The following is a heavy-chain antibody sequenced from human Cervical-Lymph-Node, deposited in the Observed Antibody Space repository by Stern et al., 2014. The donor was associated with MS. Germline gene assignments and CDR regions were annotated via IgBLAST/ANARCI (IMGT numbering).Heavy chain of an antibody. CDR1: GGTLSSYA. Sequence: VQLVESGAEVKKPGSSVRVSCKASGGTLSSYAISWVRQAPGQGLEWMGGVIPVFGPANYDKKSQVRAPITTDASTSTDYMPLSSLRSEDTAVYYCARGELKEGLVRGMDVWGQGTTVTVSS. J-gene: IGHJ6*02. V-gene: IGHV1-69*01. D-gene: IGHD1-26*01. CDR2: VIPVFGPA. CDR3: ARGELKEGLVRGMDV.